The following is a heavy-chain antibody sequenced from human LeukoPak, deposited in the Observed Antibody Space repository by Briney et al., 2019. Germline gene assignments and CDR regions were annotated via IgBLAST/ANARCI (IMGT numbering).Heavy chain of an antibody. CDR3: ARDREQQWLGFDY. Sequence: ASVNVSCKASGGTFSSYAISWVRQAPGQGLEGMGGIIPIFGTANYAQKFQGRVTITADKSTSTAYMELSSLRSEDTAVYYCARDREQQWLGFDYWGQGTLVTVSS. D-gene: IGHD6-19*01. V-gene: IGHV1-69*06. CDR1: GGTFSSYA. CDR2: IIPIFGTA. J-gene: IGHJ4*02.